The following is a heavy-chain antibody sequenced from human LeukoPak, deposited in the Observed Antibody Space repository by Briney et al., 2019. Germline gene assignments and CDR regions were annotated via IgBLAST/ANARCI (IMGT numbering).Heavy chain of an antibody. CDR2: INHSGST. CDR1: GGSFSGYY. V-gene: IGHV4-34*01. J-gene: IGHJ6*02. Sequence: SETLSLTCAVYGGSFSGYYWSWIRQPPGKGLEWIGEINHSGSTNYNPSLTSRVTISVDTSKNQFSLKLSSVTAADTAVYYCARLTSSGWYFRHGMDVWGQGTTVTVSS. D-gene: IGHD6-19*01. CDR3: ARLTSSGWYFRHGMDV.